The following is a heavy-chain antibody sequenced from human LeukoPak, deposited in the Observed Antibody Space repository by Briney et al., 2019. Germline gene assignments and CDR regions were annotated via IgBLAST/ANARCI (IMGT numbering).Heavy chain of an antibody. V-gene: IGHV3-23*01. Sequence: GGSLRLPCAASGFTFSTYAMSWVRQAPGKGLEWVSGISGSGDSTYYTGSVKGRFTTSRDNGNNTMYLQMNSLRAEDTAIYYCARAKYSSRWSLDYWGQGALVTVSS. CDR3: ARAKYSSRWSLDY. CDR1: GFTFSTYA. J-gene: IGHJ4*02. CDR2: ISGSGDST. D-gene: IGHD6-13*01.